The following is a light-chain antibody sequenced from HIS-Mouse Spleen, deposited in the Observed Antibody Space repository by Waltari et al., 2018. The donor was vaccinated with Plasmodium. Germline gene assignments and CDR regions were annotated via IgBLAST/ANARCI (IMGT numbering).Light chain of an antibody. CDR3: CSYAGSSTYV. Sequence: PGQSITISCTGTSSDVGSYNLVSWYQQHPGKAPKPMIYEASKRPSGVSNRFSGSKSGNTASLTISGLQAEDEADYYCCSYAGSSTYVFGTGTKVTVL. V-gene: IGLV2-23*01. CDR2: EAS. J-gene: IGLJ1*01. CDR1: SSDVGSYNL.